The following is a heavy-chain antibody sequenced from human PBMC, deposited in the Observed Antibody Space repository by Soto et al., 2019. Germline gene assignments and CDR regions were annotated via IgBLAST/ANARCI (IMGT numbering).Heavy chain of an antibody. J-gene: IGHJ4*02. Sequence: EVQLLESGGGLVQPGGSLRLSCAISGFTFSSYAMSWVRQAPGRGLEWVSGISSDGISTYYADSVKGRFTVSRDNSKPTMYLQMNSLRAEDTAVYYCAKHDLRYYDSGGYFPDYWGQGTLVTVSS. CDR2: ISSDGIST. CDR3: AKHDLRYYDSGGYFPDY. CDR1: GFTFSSYA. D-gene: IGHD3-22*01. V-gene: IGHV3-23*01.